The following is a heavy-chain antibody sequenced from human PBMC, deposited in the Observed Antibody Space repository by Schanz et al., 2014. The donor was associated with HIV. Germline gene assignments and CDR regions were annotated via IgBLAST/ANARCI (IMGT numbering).Heavy chain of an antibody. Sequence: VQLVETGGGVVQPGRSLRLSCAASGFIFSNYGMHWVRQAPGKGLEWVAVISYDGSNKYYADSVKGRFTIARDNSKNTLYLQMNSLRAEDTAVYYCAKGLRQWLVLGVSDYWGQGTLVTVSS. V-gene: IGHV3-30*18. J-gene: IGHJ4*02. CDR2: ISYDGSNK. D-gene: IGHD6-19*01. CDR1: GFIFSNYG. CDR3: AKGLRQWLVLGVSDY.